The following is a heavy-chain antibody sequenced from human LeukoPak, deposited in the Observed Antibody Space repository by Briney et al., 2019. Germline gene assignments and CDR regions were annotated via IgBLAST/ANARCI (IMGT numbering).Heavy chain of an antibody. CDR2: ISSTGGAI. D-gene: IGHD2-8*01. V-gene: IGHV3-48*01. Sequence: PGRSLRLSCVGSGFTFSNYLMNWVRQAPGKGLEWVSFISSTGGAIYYADAVKGRFTVSRDNAKNSLLLQMNSLRAEDTAVYYCARDKGVLNDALDYWGQGTLVTVSS. CDR1: GFTFSNYL. J-gene: IGHJ4*02. CDR3: ARDKGVLNDALDY.